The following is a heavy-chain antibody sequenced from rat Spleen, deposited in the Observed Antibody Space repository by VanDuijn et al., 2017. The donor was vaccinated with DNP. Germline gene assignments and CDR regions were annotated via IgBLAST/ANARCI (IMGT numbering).Heavy chain of an antibody. V-gene: IGHV5-25*01. CDR3: ARGSTSIYWYFDF. CDR2: ISTGGGNT. Sequence: EVQLVESGGGLVQPGRSMKLSCAASGFTFSNYYMVWVRQAPTKGLEWVASISTGGGNTYYRDSVKGRFTISRDNAKSGLYLQMNSLKSEDTATYYCARGSTSIYWYFDFWGPGTMVTVSS. CDR1: GFTFSNYY. D-gene: IGHD3-1*01. J-gene: IGHJ1*01.